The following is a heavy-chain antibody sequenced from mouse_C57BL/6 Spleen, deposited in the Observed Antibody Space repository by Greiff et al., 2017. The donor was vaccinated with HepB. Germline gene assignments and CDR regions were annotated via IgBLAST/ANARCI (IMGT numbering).Heavy chain of an antibody. V-gene: IGHV5-4*01. CDR3: ARDHYYGSSYDY. CDR1: GFTFSSYA. J-gene: IGHJ2*01. Sequence: EVQRVESGGGLVKPGGSLKLSCAASGFTFSSYAMSWVRQTSEKRLEWVATISDGGSYTYYPDNVKGRFTISRDNAKNNLYLQMSHLKSEDTAMYYCARDHYYGSSYDYWGQGTTLTVSS. D-gene: IGHD1-1*01. CDR2: ISDGGSYT.